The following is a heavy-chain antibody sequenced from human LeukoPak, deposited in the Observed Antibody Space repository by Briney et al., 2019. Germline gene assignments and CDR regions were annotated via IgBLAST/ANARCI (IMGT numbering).Heavy chain of an antibody. D-gene: IGHD1-26*01. CDR3: AKGGSGSYPFDY. CDR2: ISSSSSYI. J-gene: IGHJ4*02. Sequence: PGGSLRLSCAASGFTFSSYSMNWVRQAPGKGLEWVSSISSSSSYIYYADSVKGRFTISRDNAKNSLYLQMNSLRAEDTAVYYCAKGGSGSYPFDYWGQGTLVTVSS. CDR1: GFTFSSYS. V-gene: IGHV3-21*04.